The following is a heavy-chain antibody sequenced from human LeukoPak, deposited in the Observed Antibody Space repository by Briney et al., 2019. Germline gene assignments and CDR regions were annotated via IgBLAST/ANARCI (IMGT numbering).Heavy chain of an antibody. D-gene: IGHD1-26*01. J-gene: IGHJ3*02. CDR3: ARGGSYSNAFDI. CDR2: IYSGGST. CDR1: GFTVSSNY. Sequence: GGSLRLPCAASGFTVSSNYMSWVRQAPGKGLEWVSVIYSGGSTYHADSVKGRFTISRDNSKNTLYLQMNSLRAVDTAVYYCARGGSYSNAFDIWGQGTMVTVSS. V-gene: IGHV3-53*01.